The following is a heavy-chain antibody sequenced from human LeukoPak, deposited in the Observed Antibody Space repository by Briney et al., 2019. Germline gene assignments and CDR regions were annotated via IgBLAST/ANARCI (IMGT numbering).Heavy chain of an antibody. Sequence: GGSLRLSCAASGFTFRTYGMHWVRQAPGKGLEWVSSISSSSSYIYYADSVKGRFTISRDNAKNSLYLQMNSLRAEDTAVYYCARGTLVTPGYYYYYMDVWGKGTTVTVSS. CDR1: GFTFRTYG. V-gene: IGHV3-21*01. J-gene: IGHJ6*03. CDR2: ISSSSSYI. D-gene: IGHD4-23*01. CDR3: ARGTLVTPGYYYYYMDV.